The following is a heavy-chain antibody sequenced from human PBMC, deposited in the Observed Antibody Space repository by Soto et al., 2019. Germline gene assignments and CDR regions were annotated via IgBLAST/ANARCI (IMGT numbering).Heavy chain of an antibody. CDR2: INPDAGAT. CDR1: AYSFTTYH. V-gene: IGHV1-46*03. J-gene: IGHJ5*02. D-gene: IGHD2-2*01. Sequence: QVQLVQSGAEVKKPGASVTVSCKASAYSFTTYHIHWVRQAPGQGLEWMGLINPDAGATNYAQRFQGRLRLTRDTSTSTVYMELRSLTFEDTAVYYCARGDIVLVPASEGNWFDPWGQGTLVTVSS. CDR3: ARGDIVLVPASEGNWFDP.